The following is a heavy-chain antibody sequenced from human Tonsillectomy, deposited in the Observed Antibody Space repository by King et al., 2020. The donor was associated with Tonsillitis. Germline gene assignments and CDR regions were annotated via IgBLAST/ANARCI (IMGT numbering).Heavy chain of an antibody. J-gene: IGHJ4*02. D-gene: IGHD1-26*01. CDR2: INNISSTI. Sequence: VQLVESGGGLVQPGGSLRLSCAASGFSFSSYSMNWVRQAPGKGLEWGSYINNISSTIHYAHSVKGRFPSSRDNAKNSLYLQMHSLRVEDTAMYYCAREGAAFDYWGQGTLVTVSS. CDR3: AREGAAFDY. CDR1: GFSFSSYS. V-gene: IGHV3-48*01.